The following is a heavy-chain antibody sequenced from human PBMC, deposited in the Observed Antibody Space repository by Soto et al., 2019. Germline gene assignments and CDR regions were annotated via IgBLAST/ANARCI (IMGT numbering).Heavy chain of an antibody. Sequence: QVQLVESGGGVVQPGRSLRLSCAASGFTFSSYGMHWVRQAPGKGLEWVAVIWYDGSNKYYADSVKGRFTISRDNSKNALYLQMNSLRAEDTAVYYCARVQHYDSSGYYYGYWGQGPRVTVSS. J-gene: IGHJ4*02. D-gene: IGHD3-22*01. CDR3: ARVQHYDSSGYYYGY. CDR1: GFTFSSYG. V-gene: IGHV3-33*01. CDR2: IWYDGSNK.